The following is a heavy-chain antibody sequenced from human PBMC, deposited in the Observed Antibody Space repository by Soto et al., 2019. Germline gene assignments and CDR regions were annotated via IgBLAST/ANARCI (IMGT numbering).Heavy chain of an antibody. Sequence: PSETLSLTCTFSGGSMSSHYWSWLRQAPGKGLEWIGQIFHSGTSNHNPSLNSRVTLSVDTSKKQFSLKLSSVTAADTAVYYCARGGHCTNGVCSALDYWGQGTLVTVSS. D-gene: IGHD2-8*01. CDR3: ARGGHCTNGVCSALDY. J-gene: IGHJ4*02. CDR1: GGSMSSHY. V-gene: IGHV4-59*08. CDR2: IFHSGTS.